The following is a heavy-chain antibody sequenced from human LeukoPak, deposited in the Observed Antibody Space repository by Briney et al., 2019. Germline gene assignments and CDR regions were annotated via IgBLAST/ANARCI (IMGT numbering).Heavy chain of an antibody. J-gene: IGHJ4*02. D-gene: IGHD4-17*01. V-gene: IGHV1-69*05. Sequence: SAKVSCKASGGTFSSYAISWVRQAPGQGLEWMGRTIPIFGTANYAQKFQGRVTITTDESTSTAYMELSSLRSEDTAVYYCASLTTVTTGDDYWGQGTLVTVSS. CDR1: GGTFSSYA. CDR2: TIPIFGTA. CDR3: ASLTTVTTGDDY.